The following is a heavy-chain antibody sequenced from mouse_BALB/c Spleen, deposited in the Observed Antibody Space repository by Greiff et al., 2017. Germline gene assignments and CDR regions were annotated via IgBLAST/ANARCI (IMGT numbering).Heavy chain of an antibody. CDR1: GYSFTGYY. Sequence: EVKLVESGPELVKPGASVKISCKASGYSFTGYYMHWVKQSHVKSLEWIGRINPYNGATSYNQNFKDKASLTVDKSSSTAYMELHSLTSEDSAVYYCAREGLTVDYWGQGTTLTVSS. CDR3: AREGLTVDY. D-gene: IGHD4-1*01. V-gene: IGHV1-31*01. J-gene: IGHJ2*01. CDR2: INPYNGAT.